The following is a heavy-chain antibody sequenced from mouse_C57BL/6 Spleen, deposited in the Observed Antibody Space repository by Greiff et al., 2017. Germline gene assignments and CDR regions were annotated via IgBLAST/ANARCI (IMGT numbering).Heavy chain of an antibody. D-gene: IGHD2-1*01. J-gene: IGHJ1*03. CDR1: GYTFTSYN. Sequence: QVQLKQSGAELVRPGASVKMSCKASGYTFTSYNMHWVKQTPRQGLEWIGAIYPGNGDTSYNQKFKGKATLTVDKSSSTAYMQLSSLTSEDSAVYFCARAHYGNYDWYFDVWGTGTTVTVSS. V-gene: IGHV1-12*01. CDR2: IYPGNGDT. CDR3: ARAHYGNYDWYFDV.